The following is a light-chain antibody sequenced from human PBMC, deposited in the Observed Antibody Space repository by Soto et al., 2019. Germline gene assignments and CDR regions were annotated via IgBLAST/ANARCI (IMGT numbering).Light chain of an antibody. CDR1: SSNIGSNT. Sequence: QSVLTQPPSASGTPGQRITISCSGSSSNIGSNTVNWYQQLPGTAPKLLIYSSDQRPSGVPDRFSGSKSGTSASLAISGLQSEDEADYYCASWDGSLNGVLFGGGTKVTVL. CDR2: SSD. V-gene: IGLV1-44*01. CDR3: ASWDGSLNGVL. J-gene: IGLJ2*01.